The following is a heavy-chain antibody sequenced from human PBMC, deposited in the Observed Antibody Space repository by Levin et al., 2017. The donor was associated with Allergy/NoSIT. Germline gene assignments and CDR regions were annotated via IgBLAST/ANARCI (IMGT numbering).Heavy chain of an antibody. D-gene: IGHD5-12*01. CDR2: INPNSGGT. J-gene: IGHJ1*01. V-gene: IGHV1-2*06. Sequence: GESLKISCKASGYTFTGYYIHWVRQAPGQGLEWMGRINPNSGGTNFAQKFQGRVTMTRDTSISTAYMELRRLRSDDTAVYYCARGTRVDMVPTTRAEYFQEWGQGTLVTVSS. CDR1: GYTFTGYY. CDR3: ARGTRVDMVPTTRAEYFQE.